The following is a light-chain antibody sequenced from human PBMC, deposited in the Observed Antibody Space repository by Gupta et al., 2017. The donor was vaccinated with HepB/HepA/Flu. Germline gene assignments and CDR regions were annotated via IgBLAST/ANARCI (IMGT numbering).Light chain of an antibody. CDR3: SSYAGTFL. J-gene: IGLJ2*01. CDR2: ESS. CDR1: SSDFGGYHH. Sequence: QSGLTQPPSASGSRGQSVTISCTGTSSDFGGYHHVSWYQQHPGKAPKLILYESSKRPSGVPDRFSGSKSGNTASLTVAGLQSEDEADYYCSSYAGTFLFGGGTKLTVL. V-gene: IGLV2-8*01.